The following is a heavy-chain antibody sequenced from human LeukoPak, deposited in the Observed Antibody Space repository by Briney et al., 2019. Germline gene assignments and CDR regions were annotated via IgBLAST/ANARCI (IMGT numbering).Heavy chain of an antibody. Sequence: PSETLSLTCTVSGGSISSGGYYWSWIRQHPGKGLEWIGYIYYSGSTYYNPSLKSRVTISVDTSKNQFSLKLNSVTAADTAVYYCARADSTDSSGYYYIDAFDIWGQGTMVTVSS. J-gene: IGHJ3*02. CDR2: IYYSGST. V-gene: IGHV4-31*03. CDR1: GGSISSGGYY. CDR3: ARADSTDSSGYYYIDAFDI. D-gene: IGHD3-22*01.